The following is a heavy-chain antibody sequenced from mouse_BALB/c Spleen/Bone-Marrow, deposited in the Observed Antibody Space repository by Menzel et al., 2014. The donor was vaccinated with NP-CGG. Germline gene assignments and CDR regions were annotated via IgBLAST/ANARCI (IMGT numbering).Heavy chain of an antibody. CDR1: GFNIKDTH. J-gene: IGHJ3*01. CDR2: IDPANGNT. Sequence: VQLKHSGAELVKPGASVKLSCTASGFNIKDTHMHWVKQGPEQGLEWIGRIDPANGNTKYDPKFQGKATITANTSSNTAYLQLSSLTSEDTAVYYCARGSDGFAYWSQGTLVTVSA. CDR3: ARGSDGFAY. V-gene: IGHV14-3*02.